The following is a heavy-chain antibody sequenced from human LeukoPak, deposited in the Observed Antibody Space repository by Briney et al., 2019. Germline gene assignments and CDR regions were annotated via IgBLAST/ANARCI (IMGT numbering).Heavy chain of an antibody. V-gene: IGHV4-61*02. CDR3: ARDMAGSGWNDAFDI. CDR2: IYSSGNS. Sequence: SSETLSLTCTVSGGSISSESYYWSWIRQPAGKGLEWIGRIYSSGNSKYNPSLKSRVTISVDPSRNQFSRNLSSVTAADTAVYYCARDMAGSGWNDAFDIWGQGTLVTVSS. D-gene: IGHD6-19*01. J-gene: IGHJ3*02. CDR1: GGSISSESYY.